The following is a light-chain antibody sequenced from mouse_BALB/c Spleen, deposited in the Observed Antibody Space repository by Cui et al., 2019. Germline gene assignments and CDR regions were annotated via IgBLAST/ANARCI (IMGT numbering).Light chain of an antibody. Sequence: DILLTQSPAILSVSPGARVSFSCRASQSIGTSIHWYQQRTNGSPRLLIKYASESISGIPSRFSGSGSGTDFTLSINSVESEDIADYYCQQSNSWPTTFGGGTKLEIK. CDR2: YAS. J-gene: IGKJ1*01. CDR1: QSIGTS. V-gene: IGKV5-48*01. CDR3: QQSNSWPTT.